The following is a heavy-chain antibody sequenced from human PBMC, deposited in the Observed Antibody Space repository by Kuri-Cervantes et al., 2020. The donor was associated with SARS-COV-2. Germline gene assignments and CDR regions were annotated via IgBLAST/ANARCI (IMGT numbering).Heavy chain of an antibody. Sequence: GGSLRLSCAASGLTFSVYGLNWVRQAPGKGLEWFSYISSSSSTIHYADSVKGRFTISRDNAKKSLFLQMNSLRAEDTAVYYCASEVIPNPSEKYAYYGLDVWGQGTTVTVSS. CDR2: ISSSSSTI. D-gene: IGHD1-26*01. CDR1: GLTFSVYG. V-gene: IGHV3-48*01. CDR3: ASEVIPNPSEKYAYYGLDV. J-gene: IGHJ6*02.